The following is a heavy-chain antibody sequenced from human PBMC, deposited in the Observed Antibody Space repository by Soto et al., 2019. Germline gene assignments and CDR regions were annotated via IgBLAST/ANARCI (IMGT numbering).Heavy chain of an antibody. CDR2: INAGNGNT. J-gene: IGHJ4*02. Sequence: ASVKVSCKASGYTFTSYAMHWVRQAPGQRLEWMGWINAGNGNTKYSQKFQGRVTITRDTSASTAYMELSSLRSEDTAVYYCATPVSDCSSTSCLYYFDYWGQGTLVTVSS. CDR1: GYTFTSYA. V-gene: IGHV1-3*01. CDR3: ATPVSDCSSTSCLYYFDY. D-gene: IGHD2-2*01.